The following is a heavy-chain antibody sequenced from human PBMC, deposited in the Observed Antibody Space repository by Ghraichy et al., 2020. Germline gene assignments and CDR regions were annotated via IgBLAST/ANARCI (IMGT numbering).Heavy chain of an antibody. V-gene: IGHV3-48*02. CDR2: ISSSSSII. J-gene: IGHJ4*02. D-gene: IGHD6-13*01. Sequence: LSLTCAASGFTFSSYSMNWVRQAPGKGLEWVSYISSSSSIIYYADSVKGRFTISRDNAKNSLYLQMNSLRDEDTAVYYCARDGGMYSSRWYSFDYWGQGTLLTVSS. CDR1: GFTFSSYS. CDR3: ARDGGMYSSRWYSFDY.